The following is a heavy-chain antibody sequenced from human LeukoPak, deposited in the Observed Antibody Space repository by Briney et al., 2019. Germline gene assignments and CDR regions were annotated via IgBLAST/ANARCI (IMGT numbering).Heavy chain of an antibody. D-gene: IGHD6-25*01. CDR1: GFIFSNYA. CDR2: IDSTGAYT. V-gene: IGHV3-23*01. J-gene: IGHJ4*02. CDR3: AKAQEPRIAAPYYFDY. Sequence: GGSLRLSCAASGFIFSNYAMGWVRQAPGQGLEWVSAIDSTGAYTWYADSVKGRFTISKDSSKTILYLQMNSLRAEDAAVYFCAKAQEPRIAAPYYFDYWGQGTLVAVSS.